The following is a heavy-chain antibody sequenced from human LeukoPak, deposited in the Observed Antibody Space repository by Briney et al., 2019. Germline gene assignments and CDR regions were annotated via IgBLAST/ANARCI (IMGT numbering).Heavy chain of an antibody. CDR1: GFTFSSYG. CDR2: IREDGSEK. V-gene: IGHV3-7*01. D-gene: IGHD2-2*01. Sequence: PAGGSLRLSCAASGFTFSSYGMHWVRQAPGKGLEWVANIREDGSEKYYVDSVKGRFTISRDNAKNSLYLQMNSLRAEDTAVYYCARLDSDLGYCSSTSCALDYWGQGTLVTVSS. CDR3: ARLDSDLGYCSSTSCALDY. J-gene: IGHJ4*02.